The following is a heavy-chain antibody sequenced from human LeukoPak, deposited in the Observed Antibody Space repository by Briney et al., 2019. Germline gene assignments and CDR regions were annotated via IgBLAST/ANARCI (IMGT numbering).Heavy chain of an antibody. V-gene: IGHV4-34*01. CDR1: GGSFSGYY. CDR2: INHSGST. D-gene: IGHD3-22*01. J-gene: IGHJ4*02. Sequence: SETLSLTCAVYGGSFSGYYWSWIRQPPGKGLEWIGEINHSGSTNNNPSLKSRVTISVDTSKNQFSLKLSSVTAADTAVYYCAREGDYYDSSGYGYWGQGTLVTVSS. CDR3: AREGDYYDSSGYGY.